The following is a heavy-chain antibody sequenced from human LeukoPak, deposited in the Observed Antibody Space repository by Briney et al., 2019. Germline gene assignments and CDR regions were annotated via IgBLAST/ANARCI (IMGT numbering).Heavy chain of an antibody. V-gene: IGHV3-13*01. CDR2: IGTAGDT. CDR3: ARGVTMVRGVIDYFDY. D-gene: IGHD3-10*01. Sequence: GGSLRLSCAASGFTFSSYDMHWVRQATGKGLEWVLAIGTAGDTYYPGSVKGRFTISRENAKNSLYLQMNSLRAGDTAVYYCARGVTMVRGVIDYFDYWGQGTLVTVSS. CDR1: GFTFSSYD. J-gene: IGHJ4*02.